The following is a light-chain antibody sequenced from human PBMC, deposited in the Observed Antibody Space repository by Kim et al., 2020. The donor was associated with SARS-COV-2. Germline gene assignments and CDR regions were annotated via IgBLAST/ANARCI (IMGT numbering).Light chain of an antibody. CDR1: QSIGDK. Sequence: VSPWDRITLSCKASQSIGDKLAWYQQKPGQAPRLVIYGASTRATGIPARFSGSGSGTEFTLDISGLQSEDFAVYYCQQYYNLPPVTFGGGTKVEIK. J-gene: IGKJ4*01. CDR3: QQYYNLPPVT. CDR2: GAS. V-gene: IGKV3-15*01.